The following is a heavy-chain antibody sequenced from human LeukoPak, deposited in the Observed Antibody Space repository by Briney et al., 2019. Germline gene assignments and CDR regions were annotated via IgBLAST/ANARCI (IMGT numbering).Heavy chain of an antibody. CDR2: IRSKTNTYAT. CDR1: GFTFSGSA. V-gene: IGHV3-73*01. CDR3: NAFDI. J-gene: IGHJ3*02. Sequence: GGSLRLSCAASGFTFSGSAIHWVRQASGKGLEWVGRIRSKTNTYATACAASVKGRFTISRDDSKNTAYLQMNSLKTEDTAVYYCNAFDIWGQGTMVTVSS.